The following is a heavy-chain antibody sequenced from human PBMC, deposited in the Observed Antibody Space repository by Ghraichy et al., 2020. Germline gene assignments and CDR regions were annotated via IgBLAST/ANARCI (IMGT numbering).Heavy chain of an antibody. CDR1: GYTFTTYG. CDR3: ARGPRYCSTTSCFAEMYYFDY. J-gene: IGHJ4*02. D-gene: IGHD2-2*01. Sequence: ASVKVSCKSSGYTFTTYGISWVRQAPGQGLEWMGWISSYNGNTNYAQQLQGRVTMTSDKSTTTTYMELRSLRSDDTAVYYCARGPRYCSTTSCFAEMYYFDYWGQGTLLAVSS. CDR2: ISSYNGNT. V-gene: IGHV1-18*01.